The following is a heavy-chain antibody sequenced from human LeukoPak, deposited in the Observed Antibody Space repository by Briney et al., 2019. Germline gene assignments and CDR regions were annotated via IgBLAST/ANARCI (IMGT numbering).Heavy chain of an antibody. CDR1: GFTFNHYA. CDR2: IWYDGSNK. J-gene: IGHJ4*02. CDR3: ARGRYHALDY. Sequence: PGGSLRLSCAASGFTFNHYAVHWVRQAPGKGLEWVAVIWYDGSNKYYADSVKGRFTISRDNSRNNVFLQMNSLRAEDTAVYYCARGRYHALDYWGQGTLVTVSS. D-gene: IGHD3-9*01. V-gene: IGHV3-33*01.